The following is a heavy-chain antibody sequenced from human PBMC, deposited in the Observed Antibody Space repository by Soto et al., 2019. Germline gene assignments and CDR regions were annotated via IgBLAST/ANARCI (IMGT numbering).Heavy chain of an antibody. CDR1: GRSISEINSY. Sequence: PSETLSLTCSVSGRSISEINSYWGWIRQTPGEGLEWIGTIHHTGSTYHNPSLKSRVIISLDTSKNQFSLKLSSVTAADTALYYCARPEGGYGSGYSWFDPWGQGTRVTVSS. V-gene: IGHV4-39*01. J-gene: IGHJ5*02. CDR2: IHHTGST. D-gene: IGHD5-12*01. CDR3: ARPEGGYGSGYSWFDP.